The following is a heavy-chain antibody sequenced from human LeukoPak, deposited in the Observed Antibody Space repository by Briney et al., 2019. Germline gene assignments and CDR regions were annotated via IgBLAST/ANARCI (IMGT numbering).Heavy chain of an antibody. D-gene: IGHD5-12*01. Sequence: GRSLRLSCAASGFTFSSYGMHWVRQAPGKGLEWVAVISYDGSNKYYADSVKGRFTISRDNSKNTLYLQMNSLRAEDTAVYYCAKDRGEEWLRYELDYWGQGTLVTVSS. CDR2: ISYDGSNK. J-gene: IGHJ4*02. CDR1: GFTFSSYG. V-gene: IGHV3-30*18. CDR3: AKDRGEEWLRYELDY.